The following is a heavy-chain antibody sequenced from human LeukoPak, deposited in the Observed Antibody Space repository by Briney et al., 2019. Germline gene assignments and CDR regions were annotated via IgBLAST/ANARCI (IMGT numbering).Heavy chain of an antibody. CDR3: ASRDIVVVVAATNTFNI. CDR1: GSTFNSYT. J-gene: IGHJ3*02. D-gene: IGHD2-15*01. V-gene: IGHV1-69*02. CDR2: IIPILGIA. Sequence: GASVKVSCKASGSTFNSYTISWVRQAPGQGLEWMGRIIPILGIANYAQKFQGRVTITADKSTSTAYMELSSLRSEDTAVYYCASRDIVVVVAATNTFNIWGQGTMVTVSP.